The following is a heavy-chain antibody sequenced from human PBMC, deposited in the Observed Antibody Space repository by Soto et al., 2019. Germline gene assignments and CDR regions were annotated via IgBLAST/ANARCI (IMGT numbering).Heavy chain of an antibody. J-gene: IGHJ6*02. CDR2: ISSSSSYI. D-gene: IGHD2-15*01. V-gene: IGHV3-21*01. CDR1: GFTFSSYS. CDR3: ARVPGYCSGGSGYPRWYYGMDV. Sequence: EVQLVESGGGLVKPGGSLRLSCAASGFTFSSYSMNWVRQAPGKGLEWVSSISSSSSYIYYADSVKGRFTISRDNAKNPMYLPMHSLRAEDTAVYYCARVPGYCSGGSGYPRWYYGMDVWGQGTTVTVSS.